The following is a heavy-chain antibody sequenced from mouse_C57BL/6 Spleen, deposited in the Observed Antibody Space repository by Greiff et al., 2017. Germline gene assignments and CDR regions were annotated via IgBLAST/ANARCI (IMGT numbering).Heavy chain of an antibody. V-gene: IGHV1-26*01. D-gene: IGHD1-1*01. CDR2: INPNNGGT. CDR3: APGHYGSSWFAY. Sequence: EVQLQQSGPELVKPGASVKISCKASGYTFTDYYMNWVKQSHGKSLEWIGDINPNNGGTSYNQKFKGKATLTVDKSSSTAYMELRSLTSEDSAVYYCAPGHYGSSWFAYWGQGTLVTVSA. J-gene: IGHJ3*01. CDR1: GYTFTDYY.